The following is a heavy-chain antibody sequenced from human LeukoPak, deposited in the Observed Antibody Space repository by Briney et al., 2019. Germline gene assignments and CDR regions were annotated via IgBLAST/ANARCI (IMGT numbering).Heavy chain of an antibody. D-gene: IGHD3-10*02. CDR3: ARSRYFRDYFDY. CDR1: GYTFTSYD. Sequence: ASVKVSCKASGYTFTSYDINWVRQATGQGLEWMGWMNPNSGNTGYAQKFQGRVTITRNTSISTAYMELSSLRSEDTAVYYCARSRYFRDYFDYWGQGTLVTVSS. J-gene: IGHJ4*02. V-gene: IGHV1-8*03. CDR2: MNPNSGNT.